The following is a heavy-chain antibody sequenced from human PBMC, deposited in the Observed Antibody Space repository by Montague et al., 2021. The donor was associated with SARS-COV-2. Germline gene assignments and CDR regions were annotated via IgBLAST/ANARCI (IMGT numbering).Heavy chain of an antibody. CDR3: EWSGGVYTGSYYLGDYYYGMDV. D-gene: IGHD1-26*01. Sequence: SETLSLTCTVYGGSFSGYYWSWIRQPLGKGLEWIGEINHSGRTNYNSSXXSRVTISVDTSKNHFSLKLSSVTAADTAVYYCEWSGGVYTGSYYLGDYYYGMDVWGQGTTVTVSS. CDR1: GGSFSGYY. J-gene: IGHJ6*02. V-gene: IGHV4-34*01. CDR2: INHSGRT.